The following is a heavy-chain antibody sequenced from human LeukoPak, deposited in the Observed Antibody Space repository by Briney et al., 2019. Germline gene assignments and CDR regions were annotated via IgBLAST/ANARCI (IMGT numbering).Heavy chain of an antibody. V-gene: IGHV1-2*06. CDR3: AGDSSGMYYFDY. J-gene: IGHJ4*02. Sequence: GASVKVSCKASGYTFTGYYTHWVRQAPGQGLEWMGRINHNSGGTNYAQKFQGRVTMTRDTSISTAYMELSRLRSDDTAVYYCAGDSSGMYYFDYWGQGTLVTVSS. D-gene: IGHD3-22*01. CDR2: INHNSGGT. CDR1: GYTFTGYY.